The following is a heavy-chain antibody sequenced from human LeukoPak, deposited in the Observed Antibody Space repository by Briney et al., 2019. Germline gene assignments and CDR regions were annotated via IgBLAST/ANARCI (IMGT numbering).Heavy chain of an antibody. V-gene: IGHV3-7*01. Sequence: PGGSLRLSCAASGFTFSKYWMSWVRQAPGKGLEWVANIKQDGSETNYVDSVKGRFTISRDNAKNSLYLQMNSLRAEDTSVYYCARDPGSYAHDWYFDLWGRGILVTVSS. J-gene: IGHJ2*01. CDR3: ARDPGSYAHDWYFDL. CDR1: GFTFSKYW. CDR2: IKQDGSET. D-gene: IGHD1-26*01.